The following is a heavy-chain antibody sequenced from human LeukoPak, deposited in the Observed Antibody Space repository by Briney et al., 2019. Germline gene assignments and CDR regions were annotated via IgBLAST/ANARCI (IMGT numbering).Heavy chain of an antibody. J-gene: IGHJ6*03. V-gene: IGHV3-11*01. CDR2: ISRSGSTI. CDR3: ARGLRDSSSSGYSYYYMDV. Sequence: GGSLRLSCAASGFTFSDYYMDWIRQAPGKGLEWASYISRSGSTIFYADSAKGRFTISRDNAKNSLYLQMSSLRAEDTAVYYCARGLRDSSSSGYSYYYMDVWGKGTTVTVSS. D-gene: IGHD6-6*01. CDR1: GFTFSDYY.